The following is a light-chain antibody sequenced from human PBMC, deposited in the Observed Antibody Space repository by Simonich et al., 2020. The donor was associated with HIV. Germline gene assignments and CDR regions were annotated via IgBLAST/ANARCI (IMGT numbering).Light chain of an antibody. V-gene: IGLV2-23*01. CDR3: CSYAGSNNVV. CDR2: EGS. Sequence: QSALTQPASVSGSPGQSITISCTGTSSDVGSYNLVSWYQQHPGKPPKLMIYEGSKRPSGVSNRFSGSKSGNTASLTISGLQAEDEADYYCCSYAGSNNVVFGGGTKLTVL. J-gene: IGLJ2*01. CDR1: SSDVGSYNL.